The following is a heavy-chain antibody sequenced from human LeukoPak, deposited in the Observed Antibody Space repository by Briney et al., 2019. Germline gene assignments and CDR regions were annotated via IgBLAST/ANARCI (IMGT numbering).Heavy chain of an antibody. CDR2: IYLSGST. CDR1: GGSISSSNW. V-gene: IGHV4-4*02. CDR3: VRLGRFLEWLSSNDGFDV. J-gene: IGHJ3*01. D-gene: IGHD3-3*01. Sequence: SGTLSLTCAVSGGSISSSNWWSWVRQPPGKGLEWIGEIYLSGSTNYNPSLKSRVTMSADKSISTAYLQWRSLKASDTAMYYCVRLGRFLEWLSSNDGFDVWGQGTMVTVSS.